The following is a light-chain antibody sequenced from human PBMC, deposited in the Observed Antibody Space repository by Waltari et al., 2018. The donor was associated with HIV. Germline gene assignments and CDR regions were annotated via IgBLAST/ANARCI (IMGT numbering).Light chain of an antibody. CDR1: ALPKHF. V-gene: IGLV3-25*03. CDR3: HSAHSSHTI. CDR2: QDY. Sequence: FDLPQAPSVSVYPGQTAKITCPDDALPKHFVSWYRPGPGQAPMIIIFQDYARPLGIPAPFSDSTSGTTVTLTISEVQAQAEADYYCHSAHSSHTIFGGGTKLTVL. J-gene: IGLJ2*01.